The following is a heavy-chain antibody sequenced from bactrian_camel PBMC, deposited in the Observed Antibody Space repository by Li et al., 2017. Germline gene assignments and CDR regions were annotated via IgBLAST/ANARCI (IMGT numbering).Heavy chain of an antibody. CDR3: ASDSALCTSDGLYVY. Sequence: HVQLVESGGGSVQAEGSLRLSCVSSKYTDGNSMAWFRQAPGKEREGVAGSYNQGESTFYAESVKGRFTISRDNANHTLYLQMNTLKLEDTAMYYCASDSALCTSDGLYVYWGQGTQVTVS. CDR1: KYTDGNS. J-gene: IGHJ4*01. D-gene: IGHD6*01. CDR2: SYNQGEST. V-gene: IGHV3S1*01.